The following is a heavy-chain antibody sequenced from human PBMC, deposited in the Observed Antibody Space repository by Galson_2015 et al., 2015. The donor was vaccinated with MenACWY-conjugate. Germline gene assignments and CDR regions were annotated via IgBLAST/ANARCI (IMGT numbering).Heavy chain of an antibody. J-gene: IGHJ4*02. CDR1: GFIFNTYW. CDR3: AKTRGASFYFDS. D-gene: IGHD1-26*01. CDR2: INPGGSST. Sequence: SLRLSCAASGFIFNTYWMHWVRQAPGKGLVWVSRINPGGSSTTYADSVKGRFTISRDNAKNTLYLQMNSLRPEDTAVLYCAKTRGASFYFDSWGQGTLVTVSS. V-gene: IGHV3-74*01.